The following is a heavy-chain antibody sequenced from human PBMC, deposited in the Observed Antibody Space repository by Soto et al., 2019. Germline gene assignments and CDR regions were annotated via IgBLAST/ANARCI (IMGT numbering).Heavy chain of an antibody. D-gene: IGHD6-19*01. J-gene: IGHJ4*02. CDR1: GFIFSDYY. CDR2: ISTSGSFT. Sequence: QVQLVESGGGLVKPGGSLRLSCAASGFIFSDYYLSWIRQAPGKGLEWVSDISTSGSFTKYADSGKGRFTISRDNAKNSLYLQMNSLRAEDAAVYYCAREEKAYSSGSDYWGQGTLVTVSS. CDR3: AREEKAYSSGSDY. V-gene: IGHV3-11*05.